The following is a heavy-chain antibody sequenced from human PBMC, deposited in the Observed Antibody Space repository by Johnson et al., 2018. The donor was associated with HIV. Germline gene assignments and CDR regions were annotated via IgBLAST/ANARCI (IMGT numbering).Heavy chain of an antibody. V-gene: IGHV3-11*04. Sequence: QVQVLESGGGLAKSAWSPRLSCAASGFTFSDYYMSWIRQAPGKGLEWVSYISSSGSTTYYADSVKGRFTLSRDNAKNSLYLQMNSLRAEDTAVYYCARLTTSADGGAFDIWGQGTMVTVSS. CDR3: ARLTTSADGGAFDI. CDR1: GFTFSDYY. J-gene: IGHJ3*02. D-gene: IGHD1-14*01. CDR2: ISSSGSTT.